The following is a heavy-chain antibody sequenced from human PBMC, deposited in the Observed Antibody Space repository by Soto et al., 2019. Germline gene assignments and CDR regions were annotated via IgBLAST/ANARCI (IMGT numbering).Heavy chain of an antibody. D-gene: IGHD2-2*01. Sequence: PGGSLRLSCAASGFTFSSYWMHWVRQAPGKGLVWVSRINSDGSSTSYADSVKGRFTISRDNAKNTLYLQMNSLRAEDTAVYYCASWSVVSSSTSPSDYLGQGTLVTVPQ. CDR2: INSDGSST. J-gene: IGHJ4*02. V-gene: IGHV3-74*01. CDR1: GFTFSSYW. CDR3: ASWSVVSSSTSPSDY.